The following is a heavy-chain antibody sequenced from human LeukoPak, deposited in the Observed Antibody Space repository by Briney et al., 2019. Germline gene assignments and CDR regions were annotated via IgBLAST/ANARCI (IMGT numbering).Heavy chain of an antibody. CDR3: ARYLGGYDYFDY. D-gene: IGHD5-12*01. Sequence: ASVKVSCKASGYTLTGYYMHWVRQAPGQGLEWMGWINSNDGGTNYAQNFQDRVTMTRDTSINTVFMELNRLRSDDTAVFFCARYLGGYDYFDYWGQGTLVTVSS. CDR2: INSNDGGT. V-gene: IGHV1-2*02. J-gene: IGHJ4*02. CDR1: GYTLTGYY.